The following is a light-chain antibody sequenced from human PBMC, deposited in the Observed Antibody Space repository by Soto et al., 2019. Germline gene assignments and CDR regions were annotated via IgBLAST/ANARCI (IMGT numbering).Light chain of an antibody. V-gene: IGKV3-20*01. CDR2: DAS. CDR3: QQSSTSPLT. CDR1: QSVPKNY. Sequence: EIVLTQSPDTLSLSPGDRATLSCRASQSVPKNYLAWYQQKPGQAPRLLIHDASSRATGIPDRFGGSGSGTDCTLTISRLEPEDFAVYYCQQSSTSPLTFGGGTKVEIK. J-gene: IGKJ4*01.